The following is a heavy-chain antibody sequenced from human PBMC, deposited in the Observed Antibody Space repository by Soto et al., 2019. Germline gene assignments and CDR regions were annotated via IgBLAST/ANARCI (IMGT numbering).Heavy chain of an antibody. Sequence: ASVKVSCKASGYTFTSYGISWVRQAPGQGLEWMGWISAYNGNTNYAQKLQGRVTMTTDTSTSTAYMELRSLRSDDTTVYYCARDRRYFDGAQSQYFDYWGQGTLVTVSS. CDR3: ARDRRYFDGAQSQYFDY. CDR2: ISAYNGNT. V-gene: IGHV1-18*01. CDR1: GYTFTSYG. J-gene: IGHJ4*02. D-gene: IGHD3-9*01.